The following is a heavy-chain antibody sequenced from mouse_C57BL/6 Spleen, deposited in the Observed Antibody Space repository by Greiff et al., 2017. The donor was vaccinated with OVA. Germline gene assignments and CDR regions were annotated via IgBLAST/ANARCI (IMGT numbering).Heavy chain of an antibody. CDR2: IYPGSGST. Sequence: VQLQQPGAELVKPGASVKMSCKASGYTFTSYWITWVKQRPGQGLEWIGDIYPGSGSTNYNEKFKGKATLTVDTSSSTAYMQLSSLTSEDAAVYYCARRTGYFDVWGTGTTVTVSS. CDR3: ARRTGYFDV. CDR1: GYTFTSYW. J-gene: IGHJ1*03. D-gene: IGHD4-1*01. V-gene: IGHV1-55*01.